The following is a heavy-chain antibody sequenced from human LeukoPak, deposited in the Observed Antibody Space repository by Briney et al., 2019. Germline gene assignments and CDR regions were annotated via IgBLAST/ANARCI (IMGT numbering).Heavy chain of an antibody. CDR3: AKVLSGSQDY. CDR1: GFTFSSYA. Sequence: GGSLRLSCAASGFTFSSYAMSWVRQAPGKGLEWVSTIGGGEYTYYADSVKGRFIISRDNSKNTFYLQMNSLRAEDTAVYYCAKVLSGSQDYWGQGTLVTVFS. J-gene: IGHJ4*02. CDR2: IGGGEYT. V-gene: IGHV3-23*01. D-gene: IGHD1-26*01.